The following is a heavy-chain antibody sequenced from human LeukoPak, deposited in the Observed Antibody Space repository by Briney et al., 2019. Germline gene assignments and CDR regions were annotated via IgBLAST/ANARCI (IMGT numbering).Heavy chain of an antibody. D-gene: IGHD6-6*01. CDR2: ISGSGGST. V-gene: IGHV3-23*01. J-gene: IGHJ4*02. CDR3: AKVKYSSSYHFDY. CDR1: GFTFSSYA. Sequence: PGGSLRLSCTASGFTFSSYAMSWVRQAPGKGLEWVSAISGSGGSTNYADSVKGRFTIFRDTSKNTLYLQMNSLRAEDTAVYYCAKVKYSSSYHFDYWGQGTLVTVSS.